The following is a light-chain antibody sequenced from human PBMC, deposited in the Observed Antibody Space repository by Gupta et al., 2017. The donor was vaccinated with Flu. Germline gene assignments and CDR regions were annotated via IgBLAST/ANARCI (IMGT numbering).Light chain of an antibody. J-gene: IGKJ4*01. CDR1: QDIRTW. CDR2: AAS. Sequence: DIQMTQSPSSLSASVGDRVTITCRASQDIRTWLAWYQQKPEKAPKSLIYAASKVQSGVPSRFSGGGSGTEFTLTISSLQPEDFATYYCQQENSFPITFGGGTKVDIK. V-gene: IGKV1D-16*01. CDR3: QQENSFPIT.